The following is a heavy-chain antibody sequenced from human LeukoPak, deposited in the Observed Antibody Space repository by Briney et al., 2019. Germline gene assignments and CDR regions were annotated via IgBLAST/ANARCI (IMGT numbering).Heavy chain of an antibody. CDR2: IIPIFGTA. J-gene: IGHJ1*01. V-gene: IGHV1-69*13. CDR1: GGTFSSNA. CDR3: ARALGQQTFDKYFQH. D-gene: IGHD2/OR15-2a*01. Sequence: SVKVSCKASGGTFSSNAISWVRQAPGQGLEWMGGIIPIFGTANYAQKFQGRVTITADESTSTAYMELSSLRSEDTAVYYCARALGQQTFDKYFQHWGQGTLVTVSS.